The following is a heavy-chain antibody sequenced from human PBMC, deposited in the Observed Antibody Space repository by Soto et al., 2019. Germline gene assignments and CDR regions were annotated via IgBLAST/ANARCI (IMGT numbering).Heavy chain of an antibody. Sequence: SXTLSLTCDGGSLSGYYWSWIRQSPGVVLEWIGEIHQTGTTNYNPSLKSRVTISVDVSKNQFFLKLNSVTAADAAMYYCARGTRSTVMPMAHFDYWAQGTLVTVSS. CDR2: IHQTGTT. CDR3: ARGTRSTVMPMAHFDY. D-gene: IGHD4-4*01. J-gene: IGHJ4*02. CDR1: GGSLSGYY. V-gene: IGHV4-34*01.